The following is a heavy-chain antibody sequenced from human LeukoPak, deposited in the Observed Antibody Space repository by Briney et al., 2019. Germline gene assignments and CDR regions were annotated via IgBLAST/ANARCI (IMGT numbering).Heavy chain of an antibody. Sequence: PSETLSLTCTVSGGSISSGGYYCSWIRQHPGKGLEWIGYIRYSGSTLYNPSLKSRLSMSVDTSKNQFSLMLSSVTAADTAMYYCARSGTGGGYWGQGTLVTVSS. CDR1: GGSISSGGYY. J-gene: IGHJ4*02. V-gene: IGHV4-31*03. CDR2: IRYSGST. CDR3: ARSGTGGGY. D-gene: IGHD3-10*01.